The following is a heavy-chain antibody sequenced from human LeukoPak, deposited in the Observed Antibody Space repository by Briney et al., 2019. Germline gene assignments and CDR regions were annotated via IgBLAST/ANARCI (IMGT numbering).Heavy chain of an antibody. J-gene: IGHJ4*02. V-gene: IGHV2-70*04. CDR1: GFSLSTSGMR. CDR3: ARHYGSGSELDY. CDR2: IDWDDDK. D-gene: IGHD3-10*01. Sequence: SGPALVKPTQTLTLTCTFSGFSLSTSGMRVSWIRQPPGKALEWLARIDWDDDKFYSTSLKTRLTISKDTSKNQVVLTMTNMDPVDTAPYYCARHYGSGSELDYWGQGTLVTVSS.